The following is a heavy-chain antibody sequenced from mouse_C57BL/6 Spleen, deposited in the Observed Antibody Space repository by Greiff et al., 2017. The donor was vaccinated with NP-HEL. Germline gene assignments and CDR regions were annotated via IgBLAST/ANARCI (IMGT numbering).Heavy chain of an antibody. CDR3: ARHPGGFAY. V-gene: IGHV5-9*04. J-gene: IGHJ3*01. Sequence: EVKLVESGGGLVKPGGSLKLSCAASGFTFSSYTMSWVRQTPETRLEWVATISGGGGNTYYPDSVKGRFTISRDNAKNTLYLHMSSLRSEDTAGYYCARHPGGFAYWGQGTLVTVSA. CDR1: GFTFSSYT. CDR2: ISGGGGNT.